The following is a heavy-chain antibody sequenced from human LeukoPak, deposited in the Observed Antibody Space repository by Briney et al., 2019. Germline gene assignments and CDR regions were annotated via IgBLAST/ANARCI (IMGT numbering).Heavy chain of an antibody. CDR2: ISSSSSYT. J-gene: IGHJ5*02. Sequence: GGSLRLPCAASGFTFSDYYMSWIRQAPGKGLEWVSYISSSSSYTNYADSVKGRFTISRDNAKNSLYLQMNSLRAEDTAVYYCARVGVPTYYDFWSATGAWFDPWGQGTLVTVSS. D-gene: IGHD3-3*01. V-gene: IGHV3-11*06. CDR3: ARVGVPTYYDFWSATGAWFDP. CDR1: GFTFSDYY.